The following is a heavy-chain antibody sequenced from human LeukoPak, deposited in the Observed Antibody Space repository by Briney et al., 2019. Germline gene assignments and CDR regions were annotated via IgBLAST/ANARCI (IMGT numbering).Heavy chain of an antibody. D-gene: IGHD6-6*01. CDR2: IYYSGST. CDR1: GGSISSYY. V-gene: IGHV4-59*01. CDR3: ASALYSSSHFDY. J-gene: IGHJ4*02. Sequence: SETLSLTCTVSGGSISSYYWSWIRQPPGKGLEWIGYIYYSGSTNCNPSLKSRVTISVDTSKNQFSLKLSSVTAADTAVYYCASALYSSSHFDYWGQGTLVTVSS.